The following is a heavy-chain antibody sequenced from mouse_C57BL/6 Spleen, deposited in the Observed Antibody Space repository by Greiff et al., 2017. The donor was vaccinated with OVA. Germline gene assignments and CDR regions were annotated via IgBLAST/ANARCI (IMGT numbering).Heavy chain of an antibody. V-gene: IGHV14-2*01. CDR1: GFNIKDYY. Sequence: EVQLQQSGAELVKPGASVKLSCTASGFNIKDYYMHWVKQRTEQGLEWIGRIDPEDGETKYAPQFQGKATITADTSSNTAYLQLSSLTSEDTAFYYCASQLRLRGDAMDYWGQGTSVTVSS. CDR3: ASQLRLRGDAMDY. J-gene: IGHJ4*01. D-gene: IGHD3-2*02. CDR2: IDPEDGET.